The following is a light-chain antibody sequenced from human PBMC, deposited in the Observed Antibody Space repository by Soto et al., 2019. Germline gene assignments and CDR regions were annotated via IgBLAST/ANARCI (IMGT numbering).Light chain of an antibody. CDR2: AAS. CDR1: QGIRND. J-gene: IGKJ5*01. CDR3: LQDYNYPRT. V-gene: IGKV1-6*01. Sequence: AIQMTQSPSSLASSLGDRVTITCRASQGIRNDLGWYQQKPGKAPKLLICAASSLQSGVPSRFSGSGSGTDFTLTISSLQPEDFATYYCLQDYNYPRTFGQGTRLEIK.